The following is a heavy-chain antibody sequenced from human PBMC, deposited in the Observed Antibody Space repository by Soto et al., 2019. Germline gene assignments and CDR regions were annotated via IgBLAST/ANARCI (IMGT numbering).Heavy chain of an antibody. CDR1: GYTFSGHY. J-gene: IGHJ4*02. V-gene: IGHV1-2*02. CDR2: IGPESGAT. CDR3: GRGRSGQIVIFY. Sequence: ASVKVSCKTSGYTFSGHYIHWVRQAPQQGPEWMGEIGPESGATRYAEKFRGRVTMTMDTSITTVYMELRNLSPDDTAVYYCGRGRSGQIVIFYWGQGTPVTVSA. D-gene: IGHD1-26*01.